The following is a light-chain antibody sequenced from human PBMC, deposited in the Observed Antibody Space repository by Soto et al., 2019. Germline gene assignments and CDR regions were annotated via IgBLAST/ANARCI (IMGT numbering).Light chain of an antibody. CDR1: QSVGRY. CDR3: QQRSNWPLIT. J-gene: IGKJ5*01. Sequence: EIVLTQSPATLSLSPGAGASLSCRASQSVGRYLAWYQQKPGQAPRLLIYDASNRATGIPARFSGSVSGTDFTLTISSLEPEDFAVFYCQQRSNWPLITFGQGTRLEIK. CDR2: DAS. V-gene: IGKV3-11*01.